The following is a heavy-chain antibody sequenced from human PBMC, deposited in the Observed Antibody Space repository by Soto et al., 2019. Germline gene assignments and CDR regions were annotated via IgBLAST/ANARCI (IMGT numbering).Heavy chain of an antibody. J-gene: IGHJ4*02. D-gene: IGHD3-22*01. CDR3: AKRPRITMIVVVTTTDGY. V-gene: IGHV3-23*01. CDR2: ISGSGGST. Sequence: GGSLRLSCAASGFTFSSYAMSWVRQAPGKGLEWVSAISGSGGSTYYADSVKGRFTISRGNSKNTLYLQMNSLRAEDTAVYYCAKRPRITMIVVVTTTDGYWGQGTLVTVSS. CDR1: GFTFSSYA.